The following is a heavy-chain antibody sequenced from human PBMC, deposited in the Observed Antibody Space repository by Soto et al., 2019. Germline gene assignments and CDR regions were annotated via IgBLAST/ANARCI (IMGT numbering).Heavy chain of an antibody. CDR2: IYYSGST. J-gene: IGHJ5*02. CDR1: GGSISSVGYY. D-gene: IGHD4-17*01. V-gene: IGHV4-31*03. CDR3: ARDLDYGDYVNWFDP. Sequence: QVQLQESGPGLVKPSQTLSLTCTVSGGSISSVGYYWSWIRQHPGKGLEWIGYIYYSGSTYYNPSLKSRVTISVDTSKNQFSLKLSSVTAADTAVYYCARDLDYGDYVNWFDPWGQGTLVTVSS.